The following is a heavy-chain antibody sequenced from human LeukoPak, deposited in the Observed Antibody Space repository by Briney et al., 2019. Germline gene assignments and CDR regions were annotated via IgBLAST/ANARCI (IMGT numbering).Heavy chain of an antibody. D-gene: IGHD6-13*01. V-gene: IGHV3-43*02. J-gene: IGHJ4*02. CDR2: ISEDGSTT. CDR1: GFTFDDHP. Sequence: GGSLRLSCGASGFTFDDHPMHWVRQVPGQGLEGVSFISEDGSTTSYADSVKGRFTISRDNSKNSLYLQMNSLRTEDTALYYCAKKSGAPANFDYWGQGALVTVSS. CDR3: AKKSGAPANFDY.